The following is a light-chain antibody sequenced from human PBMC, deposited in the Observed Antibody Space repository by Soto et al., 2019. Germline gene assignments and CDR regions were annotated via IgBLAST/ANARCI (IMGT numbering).Light chain of an antibody. CDR2: GNS. Sequence: QAVVTQPPSVSGAPGQRVTISCTGSSSNIGAGYDVHWYQQLPGTAPKLLIYGNSNRPSGVPDLFSGSKSGTSASLDITGRQAEDEADYYCQSYDSSLSGVFGGGTKLTVL. J-gene: IGLJ2*01. CDR3: QSYDSSLSGV. V-gene: IGLV1-40*01. CDR1: SSNIGAGYD.